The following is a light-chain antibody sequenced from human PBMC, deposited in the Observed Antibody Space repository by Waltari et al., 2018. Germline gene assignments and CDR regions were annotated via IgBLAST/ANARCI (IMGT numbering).Light chain of an antibody. CDR1: QSVLYSSNNKNY. Sequence: DIVMTQSPDSLAVSLGERATINCKSSQSVLYSSNNKNYLAWYQQKPGQPPKLLIYWASTRESGVPDRFSGSGSGTDFTLTIRSLQADDVAVYYCQQYYTTPFTFGPGTKVDI. CDR2: WAS. CDR3: QQYYTTPFT. J-gene: IGKJ3*01. V-gene: IGKV4-1*01.